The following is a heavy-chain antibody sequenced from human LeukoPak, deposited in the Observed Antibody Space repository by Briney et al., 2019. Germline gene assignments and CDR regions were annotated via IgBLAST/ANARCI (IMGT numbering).Heavy chain of an antibody. D-gene: IGHD5-18*01. CDR3: ARARGGYSSGWFDP. Sequence: PSETLSLTCTVSGGSISSGGYYWSWIRQHPGKGLEWIGYIYYSGSTYYNPSLKSRVTISVDTSKNQFSLKLSSVTAADTAVYYCARARGGYSSGWFDPWGQGTLVTVSS. V-gene: IGHV4-31*03. CDR2: IYYSGST. CDR1: GGSISSGGYY. J-gene: IGHJ5*02.